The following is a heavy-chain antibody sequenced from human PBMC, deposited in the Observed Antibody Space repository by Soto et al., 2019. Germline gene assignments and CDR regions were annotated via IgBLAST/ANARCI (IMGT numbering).Heavy chain of an antibody. V-gene: IGHV3-30*18. CDR3: AKDIGYSSSWYYFYYYYGMDV. D-gene: IGHD6-13*01. CDR1: GFTFSSYG. J-gene: IGHJ6*02. CDR2: ISYDGSNK. Sequence: PGGSLRLSCAASGFTFSSYGMHWVRQAPGKGLEWVAVISYDGSNKYYADSVKGRFTISRDNSKNTLYLQMNSLRAEDTAVYYCAKDIGYSSSWYYFYYYYGMDVWGQGTTVTVSS.